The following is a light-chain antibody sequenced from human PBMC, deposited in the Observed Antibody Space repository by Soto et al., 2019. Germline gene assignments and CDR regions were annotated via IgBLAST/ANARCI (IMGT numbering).Light chain of an antibody. Sequence: EIVLTQSPGTLSLSPGERATLSCRASQSVSSSYLAWYQQKPGQAPRLLIYGASSRATGIPDRFSGSGSGTDFTLTISRLEPEDFAVYYCQQYGSSPPFGGGTKVESK. CDR3: QQYGSSPP. J-gene: IGKJ4*01. CDR2: GAS. CDR1: QSVSSSY. V-gene: IGKV3-20*01.